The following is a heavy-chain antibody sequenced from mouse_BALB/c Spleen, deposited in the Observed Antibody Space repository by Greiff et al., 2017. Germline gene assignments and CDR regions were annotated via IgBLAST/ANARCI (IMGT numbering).Heavy chain of an antibody. CDR3: ARRGHYDDLFDY. CDR1: GYSITSDYA. V-gene: IGHV3-2*02. CDR2: ISYSGST. J-gene: IGHJ2*01. Sequence: EVKLQESGPGLVKPSQSLSLTCTVTGYSITSDYAWNWIRQFPGNKLEWMGYISYSGSTSYNPSLKSRISITRDTSKNQFFLQLNSVTTEDTATYYCARRGHYDDLFDYWGQGTTLTVSS. D-gene: IGHD2-4*01.